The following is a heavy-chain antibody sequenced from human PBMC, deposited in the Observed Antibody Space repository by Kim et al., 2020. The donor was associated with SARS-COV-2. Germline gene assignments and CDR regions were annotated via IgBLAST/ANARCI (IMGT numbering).Heavy chain of an antibody. CDR3: ASYYDSSGVFDY. CDR2: IFYTGST. Sequence: SETLSLTCTVSGESITRGGYYWGWVRQQPVKGLEWIGYIFYTGSTFYNPSPKSRVSISVDPSENQFSLKLSSVTAADTAVYYCASYYDSSGVFDYWGQGT. J-gene: IGHJ4*02. D-gene: IGHD3-22*01. V-gene: IGHV4-31*03. CDR1: GESITRGGYY.